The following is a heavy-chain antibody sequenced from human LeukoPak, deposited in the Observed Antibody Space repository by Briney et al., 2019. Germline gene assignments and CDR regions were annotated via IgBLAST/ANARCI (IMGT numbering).Heavy chain of an antibody. CDR3: ARDSSTVTTRHFDY. V-gene: IGHV4-59*01. CDR2: VYYTGST. D-gene: IGHD4-17*01. J-gene: IGHJ4*02. Sequence: SETLSLTCTVSGGSINNYYWTWIRQPPGKGLECIGYVYYTGSTYYNPSLKSRVTITVDSSKNQFSLKLNSVTAADTAVYYCARDSSTVTTRHFDYWGQGTLVTVSS. CDR1: GGSINNYY.